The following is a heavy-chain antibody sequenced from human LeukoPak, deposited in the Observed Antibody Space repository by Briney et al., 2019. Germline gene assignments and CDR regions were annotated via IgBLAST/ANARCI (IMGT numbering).Heavy chain of an antibody. CDR1: GGSFSGYY. Sequence: PSETLSLTCAVYGGSFSGYYWSWLRQPPGKGLEWIGEINHSGSTNYNPSLKSRVTISVDTSKNQFSLKLSSVTAADTAVHYCARVGSSSWYGSSAPVTFDYWGQGTLVTVSS. D-gene: IGHD6-13*01. J-gene: IGHJ4*02. V-gene: IGHV4-34*01. CDR2: INHSGST. CDR3: ARVGSSSWYGSSAPVTFDY.